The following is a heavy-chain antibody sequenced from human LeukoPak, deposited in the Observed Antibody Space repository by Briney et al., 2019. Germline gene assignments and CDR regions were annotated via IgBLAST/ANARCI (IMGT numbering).Heavy chain of an antibody. Sequence: GGSLRLSCAASGFTLSSNWMTWVRQAPGKGLEWVANIKQDGNEKYYVDSVKGRFTISRDNAKNSLYLQMNSLRAEDTAVYYCAELGITMIGGVWGKGTTVTISS. J-gene: IGHJ6*04. CDR2: IKQDGNEK. V-gene: IGHV3-7*01. CDR1: GFTLSSNW. CDR3: AELGITMIGGV. D-gene: IGHD3-10*02.